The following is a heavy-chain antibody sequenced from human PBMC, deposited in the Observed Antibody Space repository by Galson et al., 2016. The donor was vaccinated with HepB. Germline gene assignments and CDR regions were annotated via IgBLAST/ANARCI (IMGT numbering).Heavy chain of an antibody. V-gene: IGHV3-23*01. CDR3: ARDKSSGYSDAFDM. J-gene: IGHJ3*02. CDR2: INNKGVTT. CDR1: GFSFTSYA. Sequence: SLRLSCAASGFSFTSYAISWVRRAPGKGPEWISAINNKGVTTYYADSVKGRFTISRDNAKNSLYLQMNSLSAEDTAVYFCARDKSSGYSDAFDMWGQGTMVTVSS. D-gene: IGHD3-22*01.